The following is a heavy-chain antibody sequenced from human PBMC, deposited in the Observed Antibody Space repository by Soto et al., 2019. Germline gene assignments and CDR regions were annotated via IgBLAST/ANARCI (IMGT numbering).Heavy chain of an antibody. V-gene: IGHV3-74*03. CDR3: GRNAIFVRGVPDEY. CDR1: GVTIRGKW. Sequence: VSLRLSCVASGVTIRGKWMHWVRKAPWKGLEWVSRITSDGSSTAYADSVKGRFNISRDNAKNTVYLKMDSLRVEYTAVYYCGRNAIFVRGVPDEYWGQGTPVTVYS. D-gene: IGHD3-10*02. CDR2: ITSDGSST. J-gene: IGHJ4*02.